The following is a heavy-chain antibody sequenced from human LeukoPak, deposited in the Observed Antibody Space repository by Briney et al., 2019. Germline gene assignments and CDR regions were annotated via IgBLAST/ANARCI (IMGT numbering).Heavy chain of an antibody. CDR1: GFTFSSYG. V-gene: IGHV3-30*02. D-gene: IGHD2-2*02. Sequence: GGSLRLSCAASGFTFSSYGMHWVRQAPGKGLECVAFIRYDGSNKYYADSVKGRFTISRDNSKNTLYLQMNSLRAEDTAVYYCAKAGYCSSTSCYTRSGFDPWGQGTLVTVSS. J-gene: IGHJ5*02. CDR3: AKAGYCSSTSCYTRSGFDP. CDR2: IRYDGSNK.